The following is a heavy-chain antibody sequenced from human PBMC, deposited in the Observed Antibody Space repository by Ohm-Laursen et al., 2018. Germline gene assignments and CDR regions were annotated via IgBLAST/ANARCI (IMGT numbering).Heavy chain of an antibody. V-gene: IGHV3-66*01. CDR1: GFTFSNFW. Sequence: SLRLSCAASGFTFSNFWMSWVRQAPGKGLEWVSVIYSGGSTYYADSVKGRFTISRDNSKNTLYLQMNSLRAEDTAIYYCAKGFSLSCYTGCDCWGQGTLVTVSS. CDR2: IYSGGST. CDR3: AKGFSLSCYTGCDC. J-gene: IGHJ4*02. D-gene: IGHD2-2*02.